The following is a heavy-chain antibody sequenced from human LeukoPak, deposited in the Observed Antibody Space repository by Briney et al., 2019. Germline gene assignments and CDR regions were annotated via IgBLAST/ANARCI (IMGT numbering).Heavy chain of an antibody. Sequence: PSETLSLTCTVSGGSISSSSYYWGWIRQPPGKGLEWIGSIYYSGSTYYNPSLKSRVTISVDTSKNQFSLKPSSVTAADTAVYYCARASMRQLAYNDAFDIWGQGTMVTVSS. V-gene: IGHV4-39*07. CDR2: IYYSGST. D-gene: IGHD6-13*01. J-gene: IGHJ3*02. CDR1: GGSISSSSYY. CDR3: ARASMRQLAYNDAFDI.